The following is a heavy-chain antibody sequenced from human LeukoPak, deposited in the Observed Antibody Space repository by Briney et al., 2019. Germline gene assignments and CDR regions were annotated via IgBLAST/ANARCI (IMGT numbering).Heavy chain of an antibody. D-gene: IGHD3-16*02. CDR1: GGSFSGYY. CDR2: INHSGST. J-gene: IGHJ3*02. V-gene: IGHV4-34*01. CDR3: ARGDYDYVWGSYRSSCGFDI. Sequence: KPSETLSLTCAVYGGSFSGYYWSWIRQPPGEGLEWIGEINHSGSTNYNPSLKSRVSISLDTSKNQFSLKLSSVTAADTAVYYCARGDYDYVWGSYRSSCGFDIWGRGTMVTVSS.